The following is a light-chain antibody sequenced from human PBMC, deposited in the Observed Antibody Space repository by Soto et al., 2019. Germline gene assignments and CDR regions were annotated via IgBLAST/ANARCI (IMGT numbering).Light chain of an antibody. J-gene: IGLJ3*02. CDR3: ASWDNSLKGLV. V-gene: IGLV1-44*01. CDR1: NSNIAGNS. CDR2: KGT. Sequence: QSVLTQTPSVSATHGLRVTISCSGSNSNIAGNSVDWYHQVPGAAPRLLIYKGTLRPPGVPDRFSASKSGTSASLDITGLHSEDEGDYYCASWDNSLKGLVFGGGTKLTVL.